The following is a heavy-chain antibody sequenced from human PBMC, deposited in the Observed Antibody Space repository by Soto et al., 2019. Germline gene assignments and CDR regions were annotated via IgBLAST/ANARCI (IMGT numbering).Heavy chain of an antibody. CDR2: IYYSGST. D-gene: IGHD3-16*01. CDR1: GGSISSYY. V-gene: IGHV4-59*01. Sequence: PSETLSLTCPVSGGSISSYYWSWIRQPPGKGLEWIGYIYYSGSTNYNPSLKSRVTISVDTSKNQFSLKLSSVTAEDTAVYYCARAYEGDYFDYWGQGTLVTVSS. J-gene: IGHJ4*02. CDR3: ARAYEGDYFDY.